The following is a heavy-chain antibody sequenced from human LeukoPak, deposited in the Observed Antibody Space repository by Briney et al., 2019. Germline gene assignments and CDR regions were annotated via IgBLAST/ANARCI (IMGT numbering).Heavy chain of an antibody. J-gene: IGHJ2*01. D-gene: IGHD2-21*02. CDR1: GGSISSYY. CDR2: IYYSGST. V-gene: IGHV4-59*08. Sequence: SETLSCTGTGPGGSISSYYWGCSRQPPGKGLEWIGYIYYSGSTNYNPSLKSRVTISVDTSKNQFSLKLSSVTAADTAVYYCERAVTVGRGMFCHLGGRGTLVTVSS. CDR3: ERAVTVGRGMFCHL.